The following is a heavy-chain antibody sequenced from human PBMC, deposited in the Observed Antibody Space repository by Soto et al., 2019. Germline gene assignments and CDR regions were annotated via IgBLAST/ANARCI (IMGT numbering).Heavy chain of an antibody. J-gene: IGHJ5*02. V-gene: IGHV1-69*02. D-gene: IGHD3-10*01. CDR3: ARGSTIVRGAPSWFDP. CDR2: IIPIAAIA. CDR1: GGTFSRYT. Sequence: QVQLVQSGAEVKKPGSSVKVSCKASGGTFSRYTINWVRQAPGQGLEWMGRIIPIAAIANYTQKFQGGVTVTADKSSTTAYMERSSLRSDDTAVYYCARGSTIVRGAPSWFDPWGQGTLVTVSS.